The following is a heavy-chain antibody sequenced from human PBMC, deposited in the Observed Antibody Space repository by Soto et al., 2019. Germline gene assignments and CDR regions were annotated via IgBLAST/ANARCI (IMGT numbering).Heavy chain of an antibody. Sequence: ASVKVSCKASGYTFTSYGISWVRQAPGQGLEWMGWISAYNGNTNYAQKLQGRVTMTTDTSTSTAYMELRSLRSDDTAVYYCARDRFLEWLLYRYAYYYGMDVWGQGATVTVSS. CDR2: ISAYNGNT. CDR3: ARDRFLEWLLYRYAYYYGMDV. CDR1: GYTFTSYG. J-gene: IGHJ6*02. D-gene: IGHD3-3*01. V-gene: IGHV1-18*01.